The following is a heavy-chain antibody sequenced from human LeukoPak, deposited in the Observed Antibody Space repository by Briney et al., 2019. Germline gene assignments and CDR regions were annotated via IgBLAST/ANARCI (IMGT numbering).Heavy chain of an antibody. V-gene: IGHV3-15*01. CDR2: IKSKTDGGTT. CDR1: GFTFSNAW. J-gene: IGHJ4*02. D-gene: IGHD6-19*01. Sequence: KPGGSLRLSCAASGFTFSNAWMSWVRQAPGKGLEWVGRIKSKTDGGTTDYAAPVKGRFTISRDNSKNTLYLQMNSLRAEDTAVYYCAKDLGRSGWSDFDYWGQGTLVTVSS. CDR3: AKDLGRSGWSDFDY.